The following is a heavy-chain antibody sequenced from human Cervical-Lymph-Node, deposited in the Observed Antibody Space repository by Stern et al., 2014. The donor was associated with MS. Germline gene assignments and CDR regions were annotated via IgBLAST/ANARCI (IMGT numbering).Heavy chain of an antibody. J-gene: IGHJ4*02. CDR1: GGSLSGRYY. CDR3: ARDARVSGTYCFDA. CDR2: ITFSGST. V-gene: IGHV4-31*02. Sequence: QVQLQESGPGLVKPSQTLSLACTVSGGSLSGRYYWSWLRQHPGKGLEWIGYITFSGSTYSNPSLKRRLTMSIDTSKNQFSLKLTSVTAADTAVYFCARDARVSGTYCFDAWGQGSLVTVSS. D-gene: IGHD3-10*01.